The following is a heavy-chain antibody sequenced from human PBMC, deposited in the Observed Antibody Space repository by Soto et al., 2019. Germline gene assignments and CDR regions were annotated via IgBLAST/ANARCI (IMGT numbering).Heavy chain of an antibody. V-gene: IGHV3-11*05. CDR1: GFTFSDYY. CDR2: ISSSSSYT. Sequence: GGSLRLSCAASGFTFSDYYMSWIRQAPGKGLEWVSYISSSSSYTNYADSVKGRFTISRDNAKNSLYLQMNSLRAEDTAVYYCARDRSQGKYYYDSSGYPTGFDYWGQGT. CDR3: ARDRSQGKYYYDSSGYPTGFDY. D-gene: IGHD3-22*01. J-gene: IGHJ4*02.